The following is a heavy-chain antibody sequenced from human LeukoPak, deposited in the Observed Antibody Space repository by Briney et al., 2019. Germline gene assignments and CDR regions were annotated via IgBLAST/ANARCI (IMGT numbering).Heavy chain of an antibody. CDR1: GFTFSRYA. D-gene: IGHD3-10*01. J-gene: IGHJ5*02. CDR3: ARVLESRGWFDP. CDR2: ISYDGSNK. Sequence: GGSLRLSCAASGFTFSRYAMHWVRQAPGKGLEWVAVISYDGSNKYYADSVKGRFTISRDNSKNTLYLQMNSLRAEDTAVYYCARVLESRGWFDPWGQGTLVTVSS. V-gene: IGHV3-30*04.